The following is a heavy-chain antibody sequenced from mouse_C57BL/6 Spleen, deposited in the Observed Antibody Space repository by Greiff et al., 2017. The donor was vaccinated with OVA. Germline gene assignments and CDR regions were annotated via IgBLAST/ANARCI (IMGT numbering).Heavy chain of an antibody. CDR3: ARGRGRGFDY. D-gene: IGHD3-3*01. CDR2: INPSDSYT. V-gene: IGHV1-50*01. J-gene: IGHJ2*01. Sequence: QVQLQQPGAELVKPGASVKLSCKASGYTFTSYWMQWVKQRPGQGLEWIGEINPSDSYTNYNQKFKGKATLTVDTSSSTAYMQLSSLTSEDSAVYYCARGRGRGFDYWGQGTTLTVSS. CDR1: GYTFTSYW.